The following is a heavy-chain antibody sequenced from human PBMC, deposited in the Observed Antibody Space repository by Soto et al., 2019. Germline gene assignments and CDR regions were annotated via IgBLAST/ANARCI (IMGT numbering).Heavy chain of an antibody. CDR2: IYDGGRT. CDR1: GGSISTVDYW. Sequence: QVQLQESGPGLVKPSQTLSLTCTVSGGSISTVDYWWSWIRQSPDMGLEWIGHIYDGGRTYNNPSPASRVTMSVDTSKSQLSLTLSSVSAADTAVYYCARGTSGDKVDSWGQGTLVTVSS. CDR3: ARGTSGDKVDS. J-gene: IGHJ4*02. D-gene: IGHD3-16*01. V-gene: IGHV4-30-4*01.